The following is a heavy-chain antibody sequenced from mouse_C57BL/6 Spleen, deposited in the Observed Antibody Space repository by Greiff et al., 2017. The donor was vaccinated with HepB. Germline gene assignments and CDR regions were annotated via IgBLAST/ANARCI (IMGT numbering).Heavy chain of an antibody. CDR3: ARGQLRLWYFDV. CDR1: GYTFTSYW. V-gene: IGHV1-53*01. D-gene: IGHD3-2*02. CDR2: INPSNGGT. Sequence: QVQLQQPGTELVKPGASVKLSCKASGYTFTSYWMHWVKQRPGQGLEWIGNINPSNGGTNYNEKFKSKATLTVDKSSSTAHMQLSSLTSEDSAVYYCARGQLRLWYFDVWGTGTTVTVSS. J-gene: IGHJ1*03.